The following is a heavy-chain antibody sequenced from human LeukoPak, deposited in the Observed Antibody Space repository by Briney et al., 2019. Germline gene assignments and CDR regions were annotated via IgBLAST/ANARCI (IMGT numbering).Heavy chain of an antibody. CDR2: IYYSGST. CDR3: ARVRWLHPLDY. J-gene: IGHJ4*02. CDR1: GGSVGSGSYY. Sequence: SEALSLTCTVSGGSVGSGSYYWSWIRQPPGRGLEWIGYIYYSGSTNYNPSLKSRVTMSVDTSKNQFSLRLSSVTAADTAVYYCARVRWLHPLDYWGQGTLVTVSS. V-gene: IGHV4-61*01. D-gene: IGHD5-12*01.